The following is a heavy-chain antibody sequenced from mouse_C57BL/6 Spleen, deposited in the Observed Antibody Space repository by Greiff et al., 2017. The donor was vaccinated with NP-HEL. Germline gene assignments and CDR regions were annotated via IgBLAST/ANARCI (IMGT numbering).Heavy chain of an antibody. CDR3: ARGGYYGSSPAYFDY. V-gene: IGHV1-78*01. Sequence: VKLVESDAELVKPGASVKISCKVSGYTFTDHTIHWMKQRPEQGLEWIGYIYPRDGSTKYNEKFKGKATLTADKSSSTAYMQLNSLTSEDSAVYFCARGGYYGSSPAYFDYWGQGTTLTVSS. D-gene: IGHD1-1*01. CDR2: IYPRDGST. CDR1: GYTFTDHT. J-gene: IGHJ2*01.